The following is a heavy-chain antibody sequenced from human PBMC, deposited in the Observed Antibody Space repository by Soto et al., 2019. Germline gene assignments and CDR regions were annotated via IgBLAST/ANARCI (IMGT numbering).Heavy chain of an antibody. D-gene: IGHD3-10*01. CDR2: INPNSGGT. CDR3: ASGAYGSGSYYNHGMDV. J-gene: IGHJ6*02. CDR1: GYTFTGYY. V-gene: IGHV1-2*04. Sequence: ASVKVSCKASGYTFTGYYMHWVRQAPGQGLEWMGWINPNSGGTNYAQKFQGWVTMTRDTSISTAYMELSRLRSDDTAVYYCASGAYGSGSYYNHGMDVWGQGTTVTVYS.